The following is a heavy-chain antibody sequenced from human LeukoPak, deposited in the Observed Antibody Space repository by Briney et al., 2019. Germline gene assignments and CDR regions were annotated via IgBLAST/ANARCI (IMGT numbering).Heavy chain of an antibody. CDR2: IHTSGST. D-gene: IGHD3-10*01. J-gene: IGHJ6*03. CDR3: ARVFDSGSQAYFYYMDV. CDR1: GGAISSGSHY. V-gene: IGHV4-61*02. Sequence: SETLSLTCTVSGGAISSGSHYWSWIRQSAGKGLEWIGRIHTSGSTNYNPSLKSRVTMSVDTSKNQFSLKVSSVTAADTAVYYCARVFDSGSQAYFYYMDVWGKGTTVTISS.